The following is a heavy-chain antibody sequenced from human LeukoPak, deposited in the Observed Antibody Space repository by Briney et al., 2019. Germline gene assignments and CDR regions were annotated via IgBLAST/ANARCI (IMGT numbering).Heavy chain of an antibody. CDR1: GFTFSSYS. CDR3: ARNTRYSGSSLA. D-gene: IGHD1-26*01. V-gene: IGHV3-48*02. Sequence: PGGSLRLSCAASGFTFSSYSMNWVRQAPGKGLEWVSYISSTYTTYYADSVKGRFTISRDNAKNSLYLQMNSLRDEDTAIYYCARNTRYSGSSLAWGQGTLVTVSS. CDR2: ISSTYTT. J-gene: IGHJ5*02.